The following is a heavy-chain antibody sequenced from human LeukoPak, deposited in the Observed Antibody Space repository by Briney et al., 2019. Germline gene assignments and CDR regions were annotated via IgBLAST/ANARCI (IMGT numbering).Heavy chain of an antibody. Sequence: HWASVKVSCKASGYTFTSYYMHLVRQAPGQGLEWMGIINPSGGSTSYAQKFQGRVTMTRDTSTSTVYMELSSLRSADTAVYYCARGGPIYYFDYWGQGTLVTVSS. CDR3: ARGGPIYYFDY. D-gene: IGHD3-9*01. V-gene: IGHV1-46*01. CDR2: INPSGGST. J-gene: IGHJ4*02. CDR1: GYTFTSYY.